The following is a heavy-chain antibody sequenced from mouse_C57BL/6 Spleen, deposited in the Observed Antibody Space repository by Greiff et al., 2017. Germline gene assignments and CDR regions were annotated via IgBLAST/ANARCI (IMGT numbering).Heavy chain of an antibody. CDR2: INYDGSST. CDR1: GFTFSDYY. V-gene: IGHV5-16*01. Sequence: EVQVVESEGGLVQPGSSMKLSCTASGFTFSDYYMAWVRQVPEKGLEWVANINYDGSSTYYLDSLKSRFIISRDNAKNILYLQMSSLKSEDTATYYCARAYYDYDGDYFDYWGQGTTLTVSS. D-gene: IGHD2-4*01. J-gene: IGHJ2*01. CDR3: ARAYYDYDGDYFDY.